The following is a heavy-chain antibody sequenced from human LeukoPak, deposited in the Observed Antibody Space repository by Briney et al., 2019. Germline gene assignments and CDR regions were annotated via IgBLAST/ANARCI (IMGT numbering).Heavy chain of an antibody. J-gene: IGHJ4*02. CDR2: ISYDGSNK. CDR1: GFTFSSYG. V-gene: IGHV3-30*18. D-gene: IGHD3-22*01. Sequence: QAGGSLRLSCAASGFTFSSYGMHWVRQAPGKGLEWVAVISYDGSNKYYADSVKGRFTISRDNSKNTLYLQMNSLRAEDTAVYYCAKDWAMIVVVTAPDYWGQGTLVTVSS. CDR3: AKDWAMIVVVTAPDY.